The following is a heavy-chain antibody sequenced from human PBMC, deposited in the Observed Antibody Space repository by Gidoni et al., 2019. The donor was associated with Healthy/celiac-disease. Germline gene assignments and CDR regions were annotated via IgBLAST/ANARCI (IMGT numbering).Heavy chain of an antibody. CDR1: GFTFSGSA. D-gene: IGHD6-13*01. V-gene: IGHV3-73*02. CDR3: TSSSTTFDP. Sequence: EVQLVESGGGLVQPGGSLKLSCAASGFTFSGSAMHWVSQASGKGLYWVCRIRSKANSYATAYAASVKGRFTISRDDSKNTAYLQMNSLKTEDTAVYYCTSSSTTFDPWGQGTLVTVSS. J-gene: IGHJ5*02. CDR2: IRSKANSYAT.